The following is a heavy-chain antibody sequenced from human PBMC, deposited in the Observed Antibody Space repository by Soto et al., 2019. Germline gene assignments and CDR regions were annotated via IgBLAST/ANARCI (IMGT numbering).Heavy chain of an antibody. CDR2: IIPIFGTA. J-gene: IGHJ6*02. CDR3: ARGAGVLRYFDWSSSSYYGTDV. V-gene: IGHV1-69*06. CDR1: GGTFSSYA. Sequence: GASVKVSCKASGGTFSSYAISWVRQAPGQGLEWMGGIIPIFGTANYAQKFQGRVTITADKSTSTAYMELSSLRSEDTAVYYCARGAGVLRYFDWSSSSYYGTDVWGQGTTVTVSS. D-gene: IGHD3-9*01.